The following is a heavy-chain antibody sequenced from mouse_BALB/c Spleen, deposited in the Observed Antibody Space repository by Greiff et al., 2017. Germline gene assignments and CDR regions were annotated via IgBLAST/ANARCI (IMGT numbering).Heavy chain of an antibody. J-gene: IGHJ4*01. D-gene: IGHD3-3*01. Sequence: EVKLVESGGDLVKPGGSLKLSCAASGFTFSSYGMSWVRQTQDKRLEWVATISSGGSYTYYPASVKGRFTIYRDNAKNTLYLQMSSLKSEDTAMYYCARQGTRDALHNWGPGTSVTVPS. CDR1: GFTFSSYG. V-gene: IGHV5-6*01. CDR2: ISSGGSYT. CDR3: ARQGTRDALHN.